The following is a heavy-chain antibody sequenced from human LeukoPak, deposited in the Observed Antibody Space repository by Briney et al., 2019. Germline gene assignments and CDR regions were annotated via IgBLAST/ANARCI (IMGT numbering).Heavy chain of an antibody. V-gene: IGHV1-2*02. CDR1: RDGNTGKY. J-gene: IGHJ6*02. CDR2: INPNSGGT. CDR3: ARVEFSPRYAMDV. D-gene: IGHD3-10*01. Sequence: SVRLFFEERRDGNTGKYGWSLRQAPGQGLEWMGWINPNSGGTNYAQKFQGRVTMTRDTSISTAYMELSSLRSDDTAVYYCARVEFSPRYAMDVWGQGTTVTVSS.